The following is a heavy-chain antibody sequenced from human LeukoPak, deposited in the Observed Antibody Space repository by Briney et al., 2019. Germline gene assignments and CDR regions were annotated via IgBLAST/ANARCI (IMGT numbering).Heavy chain of an antibody. CDR3: AKQLDSGNYYPTGDDY. J-gene: IGHJ4*02. CDR2: ISGSGADT. CDR1: GFTLSSYA. D-gene: IGHD3-10*01. Sequence: TGGSLRLSCAAYGFTLSSYATSWVRQAPGKGLEWVSAISGSGADTYYADSVKGRFTISRDASKNTLYLQMNSLRDEDTAVYYCAKQLDSGNYYPTGDDYWGQGTLVTVSS. V-gene: IGHV3-23*01.